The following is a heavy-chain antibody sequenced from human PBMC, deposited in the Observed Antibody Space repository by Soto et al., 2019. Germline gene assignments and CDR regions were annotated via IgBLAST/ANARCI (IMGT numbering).Heavy chain of an antibody. CDR3: ARDPRSYFDC. Sequence: GGSLRLSCAASGFTFNTYWMSWVRQAPGKGLEWVANIKRDGSEKNYVDSVKGRFTISRDNAKNSLYLQLNSLRVDDTAVYYCARDPRSYFDCWGQGTLVTVSS. CDR2: IKRDGSEK. J-gene: IGHJ4*02. V-gene: IGHV3-7*01. CDR1: GFTFNTYW.